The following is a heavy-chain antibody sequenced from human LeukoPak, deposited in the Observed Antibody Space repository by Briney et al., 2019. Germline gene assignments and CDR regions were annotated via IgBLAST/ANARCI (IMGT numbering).Heavy chain of an antibody. CDR3: ARGSGSFSGGFDY. CDR1: GFTFSSYG. Sequence: EGSLRLSCAASGFTFSSYGMHWVRQTPGKGLEWVAVLWSDGSNKYYADSVKGRFTISRDNSKNTLYLQMNSLRAEDTAVYYCARGSGSFSGGFDYWGQGTLVTVSA. D-gene: IGHD1-26*01. J-gene: IGHJ4*02. CDR2: LWSDGSNK. V-gene: IGHV3-33*01.